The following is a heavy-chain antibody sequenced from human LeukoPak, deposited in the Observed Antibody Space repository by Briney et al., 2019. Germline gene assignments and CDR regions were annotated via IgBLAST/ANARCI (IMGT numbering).Heavy chain of an antibody. CDR1: GFTFSSYA. CDR3: ARAGKSVVADMDPLSC. CDR2: ISYDGSNK. J-gene: IGHJ4*01. Sequence: GRSLRLSCAASGFTFSSYAMHWARQARGKGLEWVAVISYDGSNKYYADSVKGRFTISRDNSKNTLYLQMNSLRAEDTAVYYCARAGKSVVADMDPLSCWGHGILVTVSS. D-gene: IGHD2-15*01. V-gene: IGHV3-30-3*01.